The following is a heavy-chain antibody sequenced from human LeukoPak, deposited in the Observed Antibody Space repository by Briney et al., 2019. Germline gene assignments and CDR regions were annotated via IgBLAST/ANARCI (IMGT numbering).Heavy chain of an antibody. Sequence: SVKVSCKASGGTFISYAIIWVRQAPGQGLEWMGGIIPIFGTANYAQKFQGRVTITTDESTSTAYMELSSLRSEDTAVYYCATRAYCGGDCYSDAFDIWGQGTMVTVSS. CDR1: GGTFISYA. V-gene: IGHV1-69*05. D-gene: IGHD2-21*02. CDR3: ATRAYCGGDCYSDAFDI. CDR2: IIPIFGTA. J-gene: IGHJ3*02.